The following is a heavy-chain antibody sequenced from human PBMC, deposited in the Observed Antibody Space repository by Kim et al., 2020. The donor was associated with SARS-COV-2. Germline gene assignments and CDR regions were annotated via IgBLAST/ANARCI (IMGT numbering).Heavy chain of an antibody. CDR3: ARRFDY. CDR2: VSPGGSNI. Sequence: GGSLRLSCEASGFAFKSYEMTWVRQAPGKGLEWVASVSPGGSNIQYADSVKGRFTVSRDNAENSLTLQMNNLTPDDTAVYFCARRFDYWGRGTLVTVSS. J-gene: IGHJ4*02. V-gene: IGHV3-48*03. CDR1: GFAFKSYE.